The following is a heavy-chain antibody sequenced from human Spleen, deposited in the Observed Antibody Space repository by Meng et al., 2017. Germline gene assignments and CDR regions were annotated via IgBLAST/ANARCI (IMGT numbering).Heavy chain of an antibody. CDR3: ARVRNWDIDY. J-gene: IGHJ4*02. Sequence: SETLSLTCTVSGYSISSGYYWSWIRQPPGKGLEWIGYIHYSGSTNYNPSLKSRVTISVDTSRNQFSLRLTSVTAADTAVYYCARVRNWDIDYWGQGTLVTVSS. CDR1: GYSISSGYY. D-gene: IGHD1/OR15-1a*01. CDR2: IHYSGST. V-gene: IGHV4-61*01.